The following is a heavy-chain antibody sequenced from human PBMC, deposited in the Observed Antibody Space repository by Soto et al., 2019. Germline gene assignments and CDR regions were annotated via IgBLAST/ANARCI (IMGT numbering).Heavy chain of an antibody. D-gene: IGHD6-6*01. CDR1: SDSMNIGGYY. Sequence: SETLSLTCSVSSDSMNIGGYYWSWIRQHPGKGLEWIGYIYSNGDTYYNPSLKSRVTISVDTSKNQFSLNLTSVTATDTAVYYCARRGGSSSGYYYYAMDVWGQGTTVTVSS. V-gene: IGHV4-31*03. J-gene: IGHJ6*02. CDR3: ARRGGSSSGYYYYAMDV. CDR2: IYSNGDT.